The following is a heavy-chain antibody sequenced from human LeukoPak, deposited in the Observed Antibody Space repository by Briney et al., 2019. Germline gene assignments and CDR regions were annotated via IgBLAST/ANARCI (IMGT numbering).Heavy chain of an antibody. D-gene: IGHD4-17*01. V-gene: IGHV4-61*02. J-gene: IGHJ6*03. CDR3: ATTVTTLYYMDV. CDR1: GGSISSGNYY. Sequence: PSQTLSLTCTVPGGSISSGNYYWNWIRQPAGKGLEWIGRIYTSGSTNFNPSLKSRVTISVDTSKNQFSLKLSSVTAADTAVYYCATTVTTLYYMDVWGKGTTVTVSS. CDR2: IYTSGST.